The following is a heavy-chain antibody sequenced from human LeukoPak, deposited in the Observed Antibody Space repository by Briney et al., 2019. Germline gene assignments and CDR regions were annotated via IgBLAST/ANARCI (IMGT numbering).Heavy chain of an antibody. CDR2: ISWDGGST. Sequence: GGSLRLSCAASGFTFDDYTMHWVRQAPGKGLEWVSLISWDGGSTYYADSVKGRFTISRDNSKNSLYLQMNSLRTEDTALYYCAKDKNRGTVTTPPDYWGQGTLVTVS. J-gene: IGHJ4*02. CDR1: GFTFDDYT. D-gene: IGHD4-11*01. V-gene: IGHV3-43*01. CDR3: AKDKNRGTVTTPPDY.